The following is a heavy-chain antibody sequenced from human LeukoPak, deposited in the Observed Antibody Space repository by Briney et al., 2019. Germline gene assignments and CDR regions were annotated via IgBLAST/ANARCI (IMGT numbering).Heavy chain of an antibody. CDR2: ISGSGAST. CDR1: GFTFSNYA. V-gene: IGHV3-23*01. CDR3: ASSFYGGNPSGTFDY. J-gene: IGHJ4*02. D-gene: IGHD4-23*01. Sequence: PGGSLRLSCAASGFTFSNYAMNWVRQPPGKGLEWVSAISGSGASTYYADSVKGLFTISRDNSKNRLYLQMNSLRAEDTAVYYCASSFYGGNPSGTFDYWGQGTLVTVSS.